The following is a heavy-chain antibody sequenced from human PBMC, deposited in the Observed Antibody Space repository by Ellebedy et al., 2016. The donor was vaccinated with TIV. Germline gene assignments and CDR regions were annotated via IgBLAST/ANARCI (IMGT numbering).Heavy chain of an antibody. V-gene: IGHV4-59*12. CDR2: IYYSGST. J-gene: IGHJ4*02. Sequence: SETLSLTXTVSGGSISSYYWSWIRQPPGKGLEWIGYIYYSGSTNYNPSLKSRVTISVDTSKNQFSLKLSSVTAADTAVYYCASTVYDYVWGSYRYTGIYFDYWGQGTLVTVSS. CDR3: ASTVYDYVWGSYRYTGIYFDY. D-gene: IGHD3-16*02. CDR1: GGSISSYY.